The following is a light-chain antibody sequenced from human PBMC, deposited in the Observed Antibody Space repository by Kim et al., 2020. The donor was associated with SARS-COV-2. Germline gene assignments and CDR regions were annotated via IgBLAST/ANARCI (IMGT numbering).Light chain of an antibody. CDR3: NSRDSNDNVV. V-gene: IGLV3-19*01. CDR1: SLRSYY. CDR2: GKN. J-gene: IGLJ2*01. Sequence: SSELTQDPAVSVALGQTVRITCQGDSLRSYYATWYQQKPGQAPIVVIYGKNNLPSGIPDLFSGSSSGNTASLTITGTQAGDEADYYCNSRDSNDNVVFGGGTKLTVL.